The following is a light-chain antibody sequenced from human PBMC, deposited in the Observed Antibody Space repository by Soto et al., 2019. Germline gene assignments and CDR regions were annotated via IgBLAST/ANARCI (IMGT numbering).Light chain of an antibody. CDR1: SSDVGGYNY. V-gene: IGLV2-14*01. J-gene: IGLJ2*01. Sequence: QSALTQPASVSGSPGQSITISCTGTSSDVGGYNYVSWYQQHPGNAPKLMIYDVSNRPSGVSNRFSGSKSGNTASLTISGRQAEDEADYYRSSYTSSSTLGVFGGGTQLTAL. CDR2: DVS. CDR3: SSYTSSSTLGV.